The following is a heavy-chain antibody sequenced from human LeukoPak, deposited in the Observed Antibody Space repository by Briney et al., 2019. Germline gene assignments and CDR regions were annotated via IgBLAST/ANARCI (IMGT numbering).Heavy chain of an antibody. CDR2: IKSKTDGGTT. V-gene: IGHV3-15*01. CDR3: TTVRYFDPFDY. J-gene: IGHJ4*02. Sequence: GGSLRLSCAASGFTFNTYSMTWVRQAPGKGLEWVGRIKSKTDGGTTDYAAPVKGRFTISRDDSKNTLYLQMNSLKTEDTAVYYCTTVRYFDPFDYWGQGTLVTVSS. D-gene: IGHD3-9*01. CDR1: GFTFNTYS.